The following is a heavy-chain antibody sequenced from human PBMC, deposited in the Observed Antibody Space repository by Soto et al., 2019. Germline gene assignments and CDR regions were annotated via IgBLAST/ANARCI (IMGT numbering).Heavy chain of an antibody. CDR1: GFKFSNYA. D-gene: IGHD3-16*01. V-gene: IGHV3-23*01. CDR2: ISATGGGT. J-gene: IGHJ4*02. Sequence: GGSLRLSCAASGFKFSNYAMSWVRQAPGKGLEWVSLISATGGGTYYADSVKGRFTISRDNSHNTLYLQVHSLTTEDTAVYYCAKGRRAGGNSAFYFDFWGQGAQVTVSS. CDR3: AKGRRAGGNSAFYFDF.